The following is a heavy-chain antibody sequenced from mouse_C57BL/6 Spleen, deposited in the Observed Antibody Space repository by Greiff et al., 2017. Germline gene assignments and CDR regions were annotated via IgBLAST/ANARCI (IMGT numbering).Heavy chain of an antibody. J-gene: IGHJ3*01. CDR3: ARWLANRVYDGYYDWFAY. CDR2: INPSSGYT. D-gene: IGHD2-3*01. Sequence: QVQLKESGAELAKPGASVTLSCKASGYTFTSYWMHWVKQRPGQGLEWIGYINPSSGYTKYNQKFKDKATLTADKSSSTAYMQLSSLTYEDSAVYYCARWLANRVYDGYYDWFAYWGQGTLVTVSA. CDR1: GYTFTSYW. V-gene: IGHV1-7*01.